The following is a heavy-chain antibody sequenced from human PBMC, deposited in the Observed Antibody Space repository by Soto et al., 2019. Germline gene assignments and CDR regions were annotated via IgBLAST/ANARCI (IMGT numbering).Heavy chain of an antibody. CDR1: GGSISSYY. Sequence: SETLSLTCTVSGGSISSYYWSWIRQPPGKGLEWIGYIYYSGSTNYNPSLKSRVTISVDTSKNQCSLKLSSVTAADTAVYYCARLFGGDYTYYFDDWGQGTLVTVSS. CDR2: IYYSGST. D-gene: IGHD4-17*01. CDR3: ARLFGGDYTYYFDD. V-gene: IGHV4-59*08. J-gene: IGHJ4*02.